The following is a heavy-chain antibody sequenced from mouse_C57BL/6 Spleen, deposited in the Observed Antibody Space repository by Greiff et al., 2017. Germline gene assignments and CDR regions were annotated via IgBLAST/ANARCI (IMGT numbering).Heavy chain of an antibody. V-gene: IGHV1-54*01. CDR1: GYAFTNYL. J-gene: IGHJ2*01. CDR3: ARRGGYYEDYFDY. D-gene: IGHD2-3*01. Sequence: VQLQQSGAELVRPGTSVKVSCKASGYAFTNYLIEWVKQRPGQGLEWIGVINPGSGGTNYNEKFKGKATLTADKSSSTAYMQLSSLTSEDSAVYCCARRGGYYEDYFDYWGQGTTLTVSS. CDR2: INPGSGGT.